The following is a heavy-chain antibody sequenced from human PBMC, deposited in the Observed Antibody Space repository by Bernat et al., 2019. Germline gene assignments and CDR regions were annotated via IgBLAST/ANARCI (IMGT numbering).Heavy chain of an antibody. J-gene: IGHJ4*02. V-gene: IGHV3-53*05. CDR2: IYSGGST. Sequence: EVQLVETGGGLIQPGGSLRLSCAASGFTVSSNYMSWVRQAPGKGLEWVSVIYSGGSTYYADSVKGRFTISRDNSKNTLYLQMNSLRAEDTAVYYCARGLGGYDLLGFDYWGQGTLVTVSS. CDR3: ARGLGGYDLLGFDY. CDR1: GFTVSSNY. D-gene: IGHD3-9*01.